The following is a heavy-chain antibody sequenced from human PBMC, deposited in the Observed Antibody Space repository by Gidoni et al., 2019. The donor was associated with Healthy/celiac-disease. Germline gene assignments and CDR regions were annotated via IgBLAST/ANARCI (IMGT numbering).Heavy chain of an antibody. J-gene: IGHJ5*02. CDR2: IDWDDDK. D-gene: IGHD6-19*01. V-gene: IGHV2-70*15. Sequence: QVTLRESGPALVKPTQTLTLTCTFSGFSLSTSGMCVSWIRQPPGKALEWLARIDWDDDKYYSTSLKTRLTISKDTSKNQVVLTMTNMDPVDTATYYCARMVAVAGTRWFDPWGQGTLVTVSS. CDR3: ARMVAVAGTRWFDP. CDR1: GFSLSTSGMC.